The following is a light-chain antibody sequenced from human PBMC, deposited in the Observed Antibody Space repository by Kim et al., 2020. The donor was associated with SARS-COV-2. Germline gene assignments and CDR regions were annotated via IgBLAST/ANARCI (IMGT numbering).Light chain of an antibody. Sequence: GVTASITCGGDYIGSKSGHWYQQKPGEAPVLVSSFDSDRPSGIPERFSGSNSGNTATLTITRVEAGDEADYYCQVWDSNSDDAGVEFGGGTQLTVL. V-gene: IGLV3-21*04. CDR3: QVWDSNSDDAGVE. CDR1: YIGSKS. J-gene: IGLJ2*01. CDR2: FDS.